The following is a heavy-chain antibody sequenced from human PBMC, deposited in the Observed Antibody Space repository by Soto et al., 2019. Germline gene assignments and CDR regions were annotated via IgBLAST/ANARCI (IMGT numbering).Heavy chain of an antibody. J-gene: IGHJ4*02. V-gene: IGHV3-30*18. CDR1: GFTFSSYG. D-gene: IGHD6-6*01. CDR3: AKGLEYSSSFDFDY. CDR2: ISYDGSNK. Sequence: QVQLVESGGGVVQPGRSLRLSCAAYGFTFSSYGMHWVRQAPGKGLEWVAVISYDGSNKYYADSVKGRFTISRDNSKNTLYLQMNSLRAEDTAVYYCAKGLEYSSSFDFDYWGQGTLVTVSS.